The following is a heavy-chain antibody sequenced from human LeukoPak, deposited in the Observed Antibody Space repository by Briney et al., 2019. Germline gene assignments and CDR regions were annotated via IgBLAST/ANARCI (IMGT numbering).Heavy chain of an antibody. V-gene: IGHV3-21*01. CDR2: ISSSSSYI. D-gene: IGHD3-10*01. J-gene: IGHJ4*02. CDR1: GFTSSSYS. Sequence: GGSLRLSCAASGFTSSSYSMNWVRQAPGKGLVWVSSISSSSSYIYYADSVKGRFTISRDNAKNSLYLQMNSLRAEDTAVYYCARDRATMVRGALDYWGQGTLVAVSS. CDR3: ARDRATMVRGALDY.